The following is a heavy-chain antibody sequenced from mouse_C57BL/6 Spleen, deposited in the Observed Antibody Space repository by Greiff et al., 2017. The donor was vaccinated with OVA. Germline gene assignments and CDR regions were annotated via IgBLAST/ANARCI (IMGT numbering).Heavy chain of an antibody. V-gene: IGHV1-81*01. CDR3: ARSIYDDYDGYFDV. CDR1: GYTFTSYG. D-gene: IGHD2-4*01. J-gene: IGHJ1*03. CDR2: IYPRSGNT. Sequence: VQRVESGAELARPGASVKLSCKASGYTFTSYGISWVKQRTGQGLEWIGEIYPRSGNTYYNEKFKGKATLTADKSSSTAYMELRSLTSEDSAVYFCARSIYDDYDGYFDVWGTGTTVTVSS.